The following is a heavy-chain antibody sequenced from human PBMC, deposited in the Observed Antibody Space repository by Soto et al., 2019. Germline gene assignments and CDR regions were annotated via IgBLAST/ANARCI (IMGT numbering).Heavy chain of an antibody. J-gene: IGHJ6*03. CDR2: ISSSSYI. D-gene: IGHD6-13*01. CDR1: GFTFSSYS. CDR3: ARVGIAAAGDYYYYYMDV. Sequence: GGSLRLSCAASGFTFSSYSMNWVRQAPGKGLEWVSSISSSSYIYYADSVKGRFTISRDNSKNTLYLQMNSLRAEDTAVYYCARVGIAAAGDYYYYYMDVWGKGTTVTAP. V-gene: IGHV3-21*01.